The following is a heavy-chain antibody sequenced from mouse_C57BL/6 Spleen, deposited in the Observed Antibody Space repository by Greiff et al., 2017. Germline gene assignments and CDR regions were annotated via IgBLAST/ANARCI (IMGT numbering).Heavy chain of an antibody. J-gene: IGHJ3*01. CDR1: GYTFTSYW. V-gene: IGHV1-5*01. CDR3: TRSELVSTWFTY. D-gene: IGHD1-1*01. CDR2: IYPGNSDT. Sequence: EVQLQQSGTVLARPGASVKMSCKTSGYTFTSYWMHWVKQRPGQGLEWIGAIYPGNSDTSYNQKFKGKAKLTAVTSASTAYMELSSLTNEDSAVYYCTRSELVSTWFTYWGQGTLVTVSA.